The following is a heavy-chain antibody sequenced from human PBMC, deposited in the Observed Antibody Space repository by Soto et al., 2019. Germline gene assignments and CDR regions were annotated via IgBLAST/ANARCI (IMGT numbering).Heavy chain of an antibody. J-gene: IGHJ6*02. CDR2: IYSGGTT. CDR3: ARGGSGSDWDYYGMDV. D-gene: IGHD3-10*01. CDR1: ALTASKNY. V-gene: IGHV3-66*01. Sequence: EVQLVESGGGLVQPGGSLRLSCAGSALTASKNYMSWVRQPPGKGLEWVSVIYSGGTTYYADSVKDRFSISRDNSKSTLYLPMDNLRAGDTAVYYCARGGSGSDWDYYGMDVWGQGTTVTVSS.